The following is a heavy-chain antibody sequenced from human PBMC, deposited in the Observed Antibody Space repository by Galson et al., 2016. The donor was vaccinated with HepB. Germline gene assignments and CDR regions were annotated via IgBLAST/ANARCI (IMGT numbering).Heavy chain of an antibody. D-gene: IGHD3-10*01. CDR1: GFTFSSYS. Sequence: SLRLSCAASGFTFSSYSLHWVRLAPGKGLEWVAIISYDGSNKYYADSVKGRFTISRDISKNTLFLQMNSLRAEDTAVYSCARDSGSGNYYNDYYYYNMDVWGQGTTVTVSS. V-gene: IGHV3-30-3*01. CDR3: ARDSGSGNYYNDYYYYNMDV. CDR2: ISYDGSNK. J-gene: IGHJ6*02.